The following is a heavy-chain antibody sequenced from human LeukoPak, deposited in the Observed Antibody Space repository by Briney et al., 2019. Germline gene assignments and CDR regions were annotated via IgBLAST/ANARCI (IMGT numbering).Heavy chain of an antibody. CDR2: IYSGGSP. D-gene: IGHD3-22*01. CDR3: ARDGADNSGYYFGSL. CDR1: GFSVRSSY. J-gene: IGHJ3*01. V-gene: IGHV3-53*01. Sequence: GGSLRLSCAASGFSVRSSYMSWVRQAPGKGLEWVSVIYSGGSPDYANSAKGRFTISTDNSKNTLYLQMNSLRVEDTAVYYCARDGADNSGYYFGSLWGQGTVVTVSS.